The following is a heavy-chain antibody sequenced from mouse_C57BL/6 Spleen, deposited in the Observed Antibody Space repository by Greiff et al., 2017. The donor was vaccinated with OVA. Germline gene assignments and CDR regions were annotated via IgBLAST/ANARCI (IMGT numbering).Heavy chain of an antibody. Sequence: QVQLQQPGAELVLPGASVKLSCKASGYTFTSYWMHWVKQRPGQGLEWIGEIDPSDSYTNYNQKFKGKSTLTVDKSSSTAYMQLSSLTSEDSAVYYCARGAYGSSYGYFDVWGTGTTVTVSS. J-gene: IGHJ1*03. D-gene: IGHD1-1*01. CDR3: ARGAYGSSYGYFDV. V-gene: IGHV1-69*01. CDR2: IDPSDSYT. CDR1: GYTFTSYW.